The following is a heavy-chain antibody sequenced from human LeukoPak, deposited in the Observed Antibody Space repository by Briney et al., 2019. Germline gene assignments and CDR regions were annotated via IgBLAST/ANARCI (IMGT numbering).Heavy chain of an antibody. CDR1: GGSFSGYY. D-gene: IGHD6-13*01. J-gene: IGHJ4*02. CDR3: ARGGGVRYSSSWYRYYFDY. V-gene: IGHV4-34*01. Sequence: PSETLSRTCAVYGGSFSGYYWSWIRQPPGKGLQWIGEINHSGSTNYNPSLKSRVTISVDTSKNQFSLKLSSVTAADTAVYYCARGGGVRYSSSWYRYYFDYWGQGTLVTVSS. CDR2: INHSGST.